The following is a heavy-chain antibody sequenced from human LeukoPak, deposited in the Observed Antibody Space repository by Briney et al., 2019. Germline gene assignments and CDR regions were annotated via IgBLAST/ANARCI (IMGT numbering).Heavy chain of an antibody. CDR1: GGSISSYY. CDR3: ARAKYYYDSSGYYQFDC. J-gene: IGHJ4*02. V-gene: IGHV4-59*01. CDR2: IYYSGST. D-gene: IGHD3-22*01. Sequence: SETLSLTCTVSGGSISSYYWSWIRQPPGKGLEWIGYIYYSGSTNYNPSLKSRVTISVDTSKNQFSLKLSSVTAADTAVYYCARAKYYYDSSGYYQFDCWGQGTLVTVSS.